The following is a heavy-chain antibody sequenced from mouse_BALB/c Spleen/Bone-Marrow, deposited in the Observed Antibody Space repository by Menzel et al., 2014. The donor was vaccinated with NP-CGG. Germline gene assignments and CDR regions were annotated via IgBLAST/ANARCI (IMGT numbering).Heavy chain of an antibody. CDR2: IDTSDSYI. CDR1: GYTFTDKW. J-gene: IGHJ4*01. D-gene: IGHD2-4*01. CDR3: ARGGHDFSLDY. V-gene: IGHV1-69*01. Sequence: VQLQESGAGFVMPGASVKMSCKASGYTFTDKWMHWVKQRPGQGLEWIGAIDTSDSYINYNQKFKGKASLTVDASSSTAYMHLSSLTSDDSAVYYCARGGHDFSLDYWGQGTSVIVSS.